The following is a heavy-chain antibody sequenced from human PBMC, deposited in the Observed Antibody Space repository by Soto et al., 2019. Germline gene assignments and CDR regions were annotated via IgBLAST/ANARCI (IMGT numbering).Heavy chain of an antibody. D-gene: IGHD6-13*01. V-gene: IGHV3-30-3*01. CDR1: GFSFSSYA. CDR2: ISYDGTTE. CDR3: ARAPPRGIAAPGTWGAGMDV. J-gene: IGHJ6*02. Sequence: ESGGGVVQPGRSLRLSCAASGFSFSSYAMHWVRQTPGKGLEWVAVISYDGTTEYYTDSVKGRFTISRDSSKNTVFLQMHSLRPEDTAVYYCARAPPRGIAAPGTWGAGMDVWGQGTTVTVSS.